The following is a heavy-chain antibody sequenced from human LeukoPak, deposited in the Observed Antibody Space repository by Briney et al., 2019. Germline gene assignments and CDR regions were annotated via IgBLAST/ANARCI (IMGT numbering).Heavy chain of an antibody. CDR3: ARHDSSGYYPDY. CDR2: IYYSGST. CDR1: GGSISSYY. V-gene: IGHV4-59*01. J-gene: IGHJ4*02. D-gene: IGHD3-22*01. Sequence: SETLSLTCTVSGGSISSYYWSWIRQPPGKGLEWIGYIYYSGSTNYNPSLKSRVTISVDTSKNQFSLKLSSVAAADTAVYYCARHDSSGYYPDYWGQGTLVTVSS.